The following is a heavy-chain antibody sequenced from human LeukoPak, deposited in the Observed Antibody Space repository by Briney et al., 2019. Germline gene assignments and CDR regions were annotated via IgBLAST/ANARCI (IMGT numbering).Heavy chain of an antibody. CDR3: ARALTTLTYEGY. J-gene: IGHJ4*02. Sequence: GGSLRLSCAAPGFTFSSYTMHWIRQAPGKGLEWVSSISGSNSYIFYTDSVKGRFTVSRDNAKDSLYLQMNSLRAEDTAVYYCARALTTLTYEGYWGQGTLVTVSS. CDR1: GFTFSSYT. CDR2: ISGSNSYI. V-gene: IGHV3-21*01. D-gene: IGHD1-1*01.